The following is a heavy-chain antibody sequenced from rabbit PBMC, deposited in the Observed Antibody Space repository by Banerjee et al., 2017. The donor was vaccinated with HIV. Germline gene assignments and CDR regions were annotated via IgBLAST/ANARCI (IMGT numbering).Heavy chain of an antibody. Sequence: QSLEESGGDLVKPGASLTLTCIASGIDFSSYYYMCWVRQAPGKGLEWIGYITYGGSTFYASWAKGRFTISRTSTTVDLKMTSLTAADTATYFCARDLAGVIGWNFNLWGPGTLVTVS. J-gene: IGHJ4*01. D-gene: IGHD4-1*01. CDR2: ITYGGST. CDR1: GIDFSSYYY. CDR3: ARDLAGVIGWNFNL. V-gene: IGHV1S40*01.